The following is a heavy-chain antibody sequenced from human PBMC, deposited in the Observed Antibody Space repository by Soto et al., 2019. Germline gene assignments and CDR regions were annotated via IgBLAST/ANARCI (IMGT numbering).Heavy chain of an antibody. J-gene: IGHJ6*02. CDR1: GGSISSYD. CDR2: IYYSGST. V-gene: IGHV4-59*01. Sequence: TSETLSLTCPVSGGSISSYDWSWIRQPPGKGLEWIGYIYYSGSTNYNPSLKSRVTISVDTSKNQFSLKLSSVTAADTAVYYCAREGVSSSWYNYYGMDVWGQGTTVTVSS. CDR3: AREGVSSSWYNYYGMDV. D-gene: IGHD6-13*01.